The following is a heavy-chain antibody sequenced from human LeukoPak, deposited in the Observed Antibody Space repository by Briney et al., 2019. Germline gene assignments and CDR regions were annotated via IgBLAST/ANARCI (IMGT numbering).Heavy chain of an antibody. Sequence: SQTLSLTCTVSGGSISSGSYYWSWIRQPPGKGLEWIGSIYYSGSTYYNPSLKSRVTISVDTSKNQFSLKLSSVTAADTAVYYCARRTGWEWHFDYWGQGTLVTVSS. CDR1: GGSISSGSYY. J-gene: IGHJ4*02. CDR2: IYYSGST. D-gene: IGHD1-26*01. V-gene: IGHV4-39*01. CDR3: ARRTGWEWHFDY.